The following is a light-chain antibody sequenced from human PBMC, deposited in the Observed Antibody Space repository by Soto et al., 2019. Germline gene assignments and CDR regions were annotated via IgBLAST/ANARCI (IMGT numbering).Light chain of an antibody. V-gene: IGKV3-15*01. Sequence: IVMPQSPSTLSVSPGERATLSCSSSQSVSSNLAWYQQRPGQAPRLLIYGASTRATGIPARFSGSGTGTEFTLTISSLQSEDFAVYYCQQYNNWPTWTFGQGTKV. CDR2: GAS. CDR1: QSVSSN. J-gene: IGKJ1*01. CDR3: QQYNNWPTWT.